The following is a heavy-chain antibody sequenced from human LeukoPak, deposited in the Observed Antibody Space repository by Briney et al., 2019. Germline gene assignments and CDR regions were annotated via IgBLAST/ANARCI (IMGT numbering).Heavy chain of an antibody. V-gene: IGHV4-34*01. Sequence: SETLSLTCAVYGGSFSAYYWTWIRQPPGRGLEWIGEINHSESTNYNPSLKSRVTISVDTSKNQFSLKLSSLTAADTAVYFCARGPRSDSELLPKYFDYWGQGTLVIVSS. CDR2: INHSEST. J-gene: IGHJ4*02. D-gene: IGHD3-10*01. CDR3: ARGPRSDSELLPKYFDY. CDR1: GGSFSAYY.